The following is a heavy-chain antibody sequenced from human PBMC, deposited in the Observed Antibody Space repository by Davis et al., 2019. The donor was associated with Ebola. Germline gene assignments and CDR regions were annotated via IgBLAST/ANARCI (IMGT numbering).Heavy chain of an antibody. D-gene: IGHD6-6*01. Sequence: GGSLRLSCAASGFTFSSYSMNWVRQAPGKRLEWVSSISSSSSYIYYADSVKGRFTISRDNAKNTLYLQMNSLRAEDTAVYYCAARNNWFDPWGQGTLVTVSS. CDR3: AARNNWFDP. CDR2: ISSSSSYI. CDR1: GFTFSSYS. J-gene: IGHJ5*02. V-gene: IGHV3-21*01.